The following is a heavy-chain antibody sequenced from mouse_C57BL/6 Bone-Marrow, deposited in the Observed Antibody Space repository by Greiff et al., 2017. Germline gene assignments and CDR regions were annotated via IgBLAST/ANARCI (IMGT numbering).Heavy chain of an antibody. J-gene: IGHJ4*01. D-gene: IGHD1-1*01. Sequence: DVHLVESGGDLVKPGGSLKLSCAASGFTFSSYGMSWVRQTPDKRLEWVATISSGGSYTYYPDSVKGRFTISRDNAKNTLYLQMSSLKSEDTAMYYCARRGTTVEDPMDYWGQGTSVTVSS. CDR1: GFTFSSYG. CDR2: ISSGGSYT. V-gene: IGHV5-6*01. CDR3: ARRGTTVEDPMDY.